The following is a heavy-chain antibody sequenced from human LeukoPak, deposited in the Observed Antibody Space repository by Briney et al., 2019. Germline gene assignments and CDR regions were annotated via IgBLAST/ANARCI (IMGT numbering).Heavy chain of an antibody. CDR1: GFTFSSYA. D-gene: IGHD6-13*01. CDR2: ISYDGSNK. CDR3: ARVSRVAYTSSWYLDY. Sequence: GGSLRLSCAASGFTFSSYAMHWVRQAPGKGLEWVAVISYDGSNKYYADSMQGRFTISRDNAKNSLFLQMHSLSAEDTALYYCARVSRVAYTSSWYLDYWGQGTLVTVSS. V-gene: IGHV3-30-3*01. J-gene: IGHJ4*02.